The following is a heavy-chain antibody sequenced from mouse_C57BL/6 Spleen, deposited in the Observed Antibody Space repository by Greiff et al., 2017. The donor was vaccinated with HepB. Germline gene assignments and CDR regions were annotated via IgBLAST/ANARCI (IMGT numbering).Heavy chain of an antibody. Sequence: VQLQQSGPELVKPGASVKISCKASGYSFTDYNMNWVKQSNGKSLEWIGVINPNYGTTSYNQKFKGKATLTVDQSSSTAYMQLNSLTSEDSAVYYCARSFYYDYDQQDSYAMDYWGQGTSVTVSS. J-gene: IGHJ4*01. V-gene: IGHV1-39*01. D-gene: IGHD2-4*01. CDR1: GYSFTDYN. CDR2: INPNYGTT. CDR3: ARSFYYDYDQQDSYAMDY.